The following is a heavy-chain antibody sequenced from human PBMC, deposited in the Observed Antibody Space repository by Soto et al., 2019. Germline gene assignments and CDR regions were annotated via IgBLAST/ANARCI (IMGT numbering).Heavy chain of an antibody. Sequence: GGSLRLSCAASGFTFSNYAMSWVRQAPGKGLEWVSGISGSGGRTFYADSVKGRFTISRDNSKNTLYPQMNSLRVDDMAVYYCTKDSGYDSTDWGQGTLVTVSS. CDR1: GFTFSNYA. CDR2: ISGSGGRT. V-gene: IGHV3-23*01. CDR3: TKDSGYDSTD. D-gene: IGHD3-22*01. J-gene: IGHJ4*02.